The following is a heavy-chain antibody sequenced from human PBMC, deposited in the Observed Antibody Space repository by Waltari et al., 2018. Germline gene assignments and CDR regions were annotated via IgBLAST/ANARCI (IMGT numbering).Heavy chain of an antibody. V-gene: IGHV1-24*01. J-gene: IGHJ4*02. D-gene: IGHD2-2*01. CDR3: ATEIVGYGSNWYFDY. Sequence: VQLVQSGTEVKKPGASVKVSCKISGNTLSEVNIHWVRQAPGKGLEWMGGFDREDDETIYAQRLKGRVTVTEDTSTDIAYMELRNLKSEDTAVYFCATEIVGYGSNWYFDYWGQGTLVIVSS. CDR2: FDREDDET. CDR1: GNTLSEVN.